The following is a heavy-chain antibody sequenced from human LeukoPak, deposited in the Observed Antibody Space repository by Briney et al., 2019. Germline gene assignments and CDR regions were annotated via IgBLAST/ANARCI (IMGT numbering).Heavy chain of an antibody. CDR2: INPNSGGT. CDR3: ASIAARPPPVHDY. D-gene: IGHD6-6*01. CDR1: GYTFTGYY. Sequence: GASVKVSCKASGYTFTGYYTHWVRQAPGQGLEWMGRINPNSGGTNYAQKFQGRVTMTRDTSISTAYMELSRLRSDDTAVFYCASIAARPPPVHDYWGQGTLVTVSS. J-gene: IGHJ4*02. V-gene: IGHV1-2*06.